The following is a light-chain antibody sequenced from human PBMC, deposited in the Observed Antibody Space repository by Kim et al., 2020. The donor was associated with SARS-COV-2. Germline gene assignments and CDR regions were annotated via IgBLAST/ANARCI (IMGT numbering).Light chain of an antibody. Sequence: VALGQTVRITCQGDSLRSYLASWYQQKPGQAPVLVIYGKNVRPSGIPDRFSGSSSGNPTFLTITGAQAEDEADYCCHSRDKKGNHLLGGGTQLTVL. J-gene: IGLJ2*01. CDR3: HSRDKKGNHL. CDR1: SLRSYL. CDR2: GKN. V-gene: IGLV3-19*01.